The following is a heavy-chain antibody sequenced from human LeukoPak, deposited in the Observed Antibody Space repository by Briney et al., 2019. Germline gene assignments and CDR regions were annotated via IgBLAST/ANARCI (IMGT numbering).Heavy chain of an antibody. J-gene: IGHJ5*02. CDR2: IYTSGST. CDR1: GGSISSYY. Sequence: SETLSLTCTVSGGSISSYYWSWIRQPPGKGLGWIGRIYTSGSTNYNPSLKSRVTMSVDTSKNQFSLKLSSVTAADTAVYYCARDSVPMVRSRYNWFDPWGQGTLVTVSS. V-gene: IGHV4-4*07. CDR3: ARDSVPMVRSRYNWFDP. D-gene: IGHD3-10*01.